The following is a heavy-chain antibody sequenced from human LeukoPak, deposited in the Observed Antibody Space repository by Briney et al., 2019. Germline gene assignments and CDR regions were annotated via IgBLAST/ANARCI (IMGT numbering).Heavy chain of an antibody. CDR2: IQNDGRT. V-gene: IGHV3-53*04. J-gene: IGHJ3*02. CDR3: ARAQDALDI. Sequence: PGGSLRLSCTAPGITTSSNYMTWARLGPGKGLEWVSLIQNDGRTTYADSVKGRFTISRHTSENTLYLQMNSLRGEDTAVYYCARAQDALDICGQGTLVTVSA. CDR1: GITTSSNY.